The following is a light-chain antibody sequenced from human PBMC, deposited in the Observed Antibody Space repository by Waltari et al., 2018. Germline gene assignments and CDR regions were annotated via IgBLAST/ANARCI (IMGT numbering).Light chain of an antibody. J-gene: IGLJ3*02. CDR3: ETGGHGTWV. V-gene: IGLV4-69*01. CDR1: SGHSSNI. Sequence: QLVLTQSPSASASLGASVKLTCTLSSGHSSNIIAWLQQQPVKGPRYLMKVNRDGSHSKGDDIPDRVSGSRSGAERYLTISSLQSEDEADYYCETGGHGTWVFGGGTKLTVL. CDR2: VNRDGSH.